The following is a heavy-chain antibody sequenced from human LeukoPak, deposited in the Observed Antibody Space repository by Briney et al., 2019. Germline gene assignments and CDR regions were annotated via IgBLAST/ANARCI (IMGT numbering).Heavy chain of an antibody. Sequence: GGSLRLSCAASGFTFSNNALSWVRQAPGKGLEWVSVISGSGVSTYYADSVKGRFTISRDNSKNTLYLQIDSLRAGDTAVYYSARGRLRVIDAFDIWGQGTMVTVSS. CDR3: ARGRLRVIDAFDI. CDR2: ISGSGVST. D-gene: IGHD3-22*01. CDR1: GFTFSNNA. V-gene: IGHV3-23*01. J-gene: IGHJ3*02.